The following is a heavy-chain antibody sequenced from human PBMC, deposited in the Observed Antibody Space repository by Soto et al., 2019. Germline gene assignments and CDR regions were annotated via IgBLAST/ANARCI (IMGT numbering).Heavy chain of an antibody. V-gene: IGHV3-30*18. J-gene: IGHJ3*02. Sequence: GGSLRLSCAASGFTFSSYGMHWVRQAPGKGLEWVAVISYDGSNKYYADSVKGRFTISRDNSKNTLYLQMNSLRAEDTAVYYCAKGTYYDSSGFPDLSAFDIWGQGTMVTVSS. CDR2: ISYDGSNK. D-gene: IGHD3-22*01. CDR1: GFTFSSYG. CDR3: AKGTYYDSSGFPDLSAFDI.